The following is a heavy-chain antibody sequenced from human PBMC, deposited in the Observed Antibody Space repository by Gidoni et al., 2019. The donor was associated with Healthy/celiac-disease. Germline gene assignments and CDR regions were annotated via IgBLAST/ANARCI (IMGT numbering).Heavy chain of an antibody. CDR2: IIPIFDTA. CDR1: GSTFSRYA. CDR3: TRRSLEEGQLDV. V-gene: IGHV1-69*01. J-gene: IGHJ6*02. Sequence: QAQLVQAGAEAKKPGSWGQLPCKSSGSTFSRYAIRWVRQAPGQGLEWMGGIIPIFDTANHERKFPSRVTMTANESTSKAYMVLGGLTSEDNAVCYCTRRSLEEGQLDVWGQGTTVTVSS. D-gene: IGHD6-19*01.